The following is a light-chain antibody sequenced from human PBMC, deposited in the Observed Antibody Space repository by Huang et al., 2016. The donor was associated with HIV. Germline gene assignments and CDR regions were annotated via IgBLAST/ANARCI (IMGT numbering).Light chain of an antibody. Sequence: EIVLTQSPATLSVSPGQRATLSCRASQTLSDNLAWYQQNPGQAPRLLIHSASVRATDIPVRFSGSGSGTEFSLTISSLRSEDVAVYYCHQYKNWPRTFGQGTRVEIE. CDR1: QTLSDN. V-gene: IGKV3-15*01. CDR3: HQYKNWPRT. J-gene: IGKJ1*01. CDR2: SAS.